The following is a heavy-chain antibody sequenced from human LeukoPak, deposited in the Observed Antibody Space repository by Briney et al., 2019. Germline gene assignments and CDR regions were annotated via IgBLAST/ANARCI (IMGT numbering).Heavy chain of an antibody. Sequence: GGSLRLSCAASGFTFSSYWMHWVRQAPGKGLVWVSRINSDGSSTSYADSVKGRFTISRDNAKNTLYLQMNSLRAEDTAVYYCARGQAQQWLVSPWNYYYMDVWGKGTTVTISS. D-gene: IGHD6-19*01. CDR3: ARGQAQQWLVSPWNYYYMDV. J-gene: IGHJ6*03. CDR1: GFTFSSYW. V-gene: IGHV3-74*01. CDR2: INSDGSST.